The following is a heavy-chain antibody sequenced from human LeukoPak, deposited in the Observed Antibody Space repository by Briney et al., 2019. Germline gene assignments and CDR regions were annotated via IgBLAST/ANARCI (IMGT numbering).Heavy chain of an antibody. J-gene: IGHJ3*02. D-gene: IGHD2-2*01. V-gene: IGHV4-38-2*01. Sequence: PSETLSLTCAVSGYSISSGYYWGWIRQPPGKGLEWIGSIYHSGSTYYNPSLKSRVTISVDTSKNQFSLKLSSVTAADTAVYYCASGWPAANDDAFDIWGQGTMVTVSS. CDR3: ASGWPAANDDAFDI. CDR2: IYHSGST. CDR1: GYSISSGYY.